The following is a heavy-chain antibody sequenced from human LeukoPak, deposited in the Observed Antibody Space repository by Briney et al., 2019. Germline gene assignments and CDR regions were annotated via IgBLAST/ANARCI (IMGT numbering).Heavy chain of an antibody. CDR2: ININTGNP. CDR3: ARGLYYYDSSGYSMLFY. V-gene: IGHV7-4-1*02. D-gene: IGHD3-22*01. CDR1: GYTFTSYA. Sequence: GASVKVSCKASGYTFTSYAMNWVRQAPGQGLEWMGWININTGNPTYAQGFTGRFVFSLDTSVSTAYLQISSLKAEDTAVYYCARGLYYYDSSGYSMLFYWGQGTLVTVSS. J-gene: IGHJ4*02.